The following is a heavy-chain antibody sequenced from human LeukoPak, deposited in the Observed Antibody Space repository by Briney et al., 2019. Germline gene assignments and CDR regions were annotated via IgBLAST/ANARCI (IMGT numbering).Heavy chain of an antibody. Sequence: SETLSLTCTVSGGSISSGGYYWSWIRQHPGTGLEWIGYIYYSGSTNYDPSLKSRVTISVDTSKNQFSLKLSSVTAADTAVYYCARRTDYDSSGYYFDYWGQGTLVTVSS. V-gene: IGHV4-61*08. D-gene: IGHD3-22*01. CDR3: ARRTDYDSSGYYFDY. J-gene: IGHJ4*02. CDR1: GGSISSGGYY. CDR2: IYYSGST.